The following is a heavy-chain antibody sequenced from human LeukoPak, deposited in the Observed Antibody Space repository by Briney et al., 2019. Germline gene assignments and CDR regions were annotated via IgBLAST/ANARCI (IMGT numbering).Heavy chain of an antibody. V-gene: IGHV3-53*01. CDR2: IYSGGST. CDR3: AKDLLQENWFDP. D-gene: IGHD4-11*01. Sequence: GGSLRLSCAASGFTVSSNYMSWVRQAPGKGLEWVSVIYSGGSTYYADSVKGRFTISRDNSKNTLYLQMNSLRAEDTAVYYCAKDLLQENWFDPWGQGTLVTVSS. J-gene: IGHJ5*02. CDR1: GFTVSSNY.